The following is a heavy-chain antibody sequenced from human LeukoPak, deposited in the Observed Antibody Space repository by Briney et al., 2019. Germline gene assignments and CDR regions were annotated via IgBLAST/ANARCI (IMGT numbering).Heavy chain of an antibody. CDR1: GDSVSSNSVA. CDR2: TYYRSKWYN. CDR3: ARGPYGMDV. Sequence: SQTLSLTCAISGDSVSSNSVAWNWIRQSPSRGLEWLGRTYYRSKWYNDYAVSVKSRVIISPDTSKNQFSLQLNSVTPEDTAVYYCARGPYGMDVWGQGTTVTVSS. V-gene: IGHV6-1*01. J-gene: IGHJ6*02.